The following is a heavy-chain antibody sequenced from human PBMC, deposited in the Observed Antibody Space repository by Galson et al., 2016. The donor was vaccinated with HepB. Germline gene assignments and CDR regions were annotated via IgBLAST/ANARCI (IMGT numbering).Heavy chain of an antibody. CDR2: ISGTSTYI. J-gene: IGHJ4*02. CDR3: ATSGGGYHFYYDY. D-gene: IGHD2-21*02. Sequence: SLRLSCAASLFSFSTYTINWLRQAPGKGLEWVSSISGTSTYIYYSDSVRGRFTISRDNAKSSLYLHMSSLRAEETAVYYCATSGGGYHFYYDYWGQGTLVTVSS. V-gene: IGHV3-21*01. CDR1: LFSFSTYT.